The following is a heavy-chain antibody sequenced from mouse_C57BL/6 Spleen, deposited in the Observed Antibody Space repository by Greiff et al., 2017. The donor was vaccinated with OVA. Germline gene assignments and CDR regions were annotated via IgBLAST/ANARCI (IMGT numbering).Heavy chain of an antibody. CDR3: AREGYVDYYYAMDY. CDR1: GYTFTSYW. CDR2: IHPNSGST. Sequence: QVQLQQPGAELVKPGASVKLSCKASGYTFTSYWMHWVKQRPGQGLEWIGMIHPNSGSTNYNEKFKSKATLTVDKSSSTAYMQLSSLTSEDSAVYYCAREGYVDYYYAMDYWGQGTSVTVSA. J-gene: IGHJ4*01. V-gene: IGHV1-64*01. D-gene: IGHD2-13*01.